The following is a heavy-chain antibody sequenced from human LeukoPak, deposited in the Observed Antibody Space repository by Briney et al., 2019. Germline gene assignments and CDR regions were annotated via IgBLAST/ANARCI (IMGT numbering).Heavy chain of an antibody. CDR2: IETDGSAT. Sequence: GGSLRLSCAASGFTFRGYGVHWVRQTPGKGLEWVSAIETDGSATTYADSVEGRFSISRDNAKNILYLQMNSLRVEDTAVYYCARGGGYRLDYWGQGTLVIVSS. CDR3: ARGGGYRLDY. J-gene: IGHJ4*02. D-gene: IGHD6-25*01. CDR1: GFTFRGYG. V-gene: IGHV3-74*01.